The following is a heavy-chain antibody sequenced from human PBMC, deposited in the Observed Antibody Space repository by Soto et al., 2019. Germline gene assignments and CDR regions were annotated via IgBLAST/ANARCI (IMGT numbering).Heavy chain of an antibody. J-gene: IGHJ1*01. CDR1: GFTFSDYY. CDR2: ISSSGRTT. CDR3: AREDDYYIASGSIESYQP. Sequence: QVQLVESGGGLVKPGGSLRLSCVASGFTFSDYYMNWIRQAPGKGLEWVSYISSSGRTTFHADSVKGRFTVSRDNAKNSLYLQMSSLRAEDTAVYYCAREDDYYIASGSIESYQPWGQGTLVTVSS. V-gene: IGHV3-11*01. D-gene: IGHD3-22*01.